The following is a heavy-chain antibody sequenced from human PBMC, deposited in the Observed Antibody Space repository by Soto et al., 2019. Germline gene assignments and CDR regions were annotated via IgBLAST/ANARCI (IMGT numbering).Heavy chain of an antibody. V-gene: IGHV3-11*01. Sequence: PGGSLRLSCAASGFTFSDYYMSWIRQAPGRGLEWVSYISSSGSTIYYADSVKGRFTISRDNAKNSLYLQMNSLRAEDTAVYYCASWEDIVVVVPATHFDIWGQGTMVTVSS. D-gene: IGHD2-15*01. CDR3: ASWEDIVVVVPATHFDI. CDR2: ISSSGSTI. CDR1: GFTFSDYY. J-gene: IGHJ3*02.